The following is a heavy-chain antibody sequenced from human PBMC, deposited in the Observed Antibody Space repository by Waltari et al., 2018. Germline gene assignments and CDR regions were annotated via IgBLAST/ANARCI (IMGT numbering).Heavy chain of an antibody. J-gene: IGHJ4*02. D-gene: IGHD2-8*02. CDR3: ARGPNTGAFDY. V-gene: IGHV1-2*02. CDR1: GYTFTDYF. Sequence: QVQLVQSGAEVKKSGASVKVSCKASGYTFTDYFIHWMRQVPGQGLEWMGWIDPRRRDTSYAQNLQGRVTMTRDTSIGTIYMELSSLRSDDTAVYYCARGPNTGAFDYWGQGTLVTVSS. CDR2: IDPRRRDT.